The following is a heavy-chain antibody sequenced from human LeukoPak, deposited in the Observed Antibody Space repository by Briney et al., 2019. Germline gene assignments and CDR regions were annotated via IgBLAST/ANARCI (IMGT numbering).Heavy chain of an antibody. Sequence: PSETLSLTCAVYGGSFSGYYWSWIRQPPGKGLEWIGEINHSGSTNYNPSLKSRVTISVDTSKNQFSLKLSSVTAADTAVYYCASAGGYSYGSNRFDYWGQGTLVTVSS. J-gene: IGHJ4*02. CDR1: GGSFSGYY. D-gene: IGHD5-18*01. V-gene: IGHV4-34*01. CDR3: ASAGGYSYGSNRFDY. CDR2: INHSGST.